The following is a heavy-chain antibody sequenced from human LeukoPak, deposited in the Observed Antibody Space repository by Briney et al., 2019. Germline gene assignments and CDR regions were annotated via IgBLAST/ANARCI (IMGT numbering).Heavy chain of an antibody. CDR3: AKVAREFMGAFDI. CDR2: IRYDGSNK. V-gene: IGHV3-30*02. J-gene: IGHJ3*02. CDR1: GFTFSSYG. D-gene: IGHD3-10*01. Sequence: GGXLRLSCAASGFTFSSYGMHWVRQAPGKGLEWVAFIRYDGSNKYYADSVKGRFTISRDNSKNTLYLQMNSLRAEDTAVYYCAKVAREFMGAFDIWGQGTMVTVSS.